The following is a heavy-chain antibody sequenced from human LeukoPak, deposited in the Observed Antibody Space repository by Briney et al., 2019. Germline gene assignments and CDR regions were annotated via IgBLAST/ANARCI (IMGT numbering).Heavy chain of an antibody. CDR2: IYPGDSDT. Sequence: GESLKISCKGSGYSFTSYWIGWVRQMPGKGLEWMGIIYPGDSDTRYSPSFQGQVTISADKSISTAYLQWSSLKASDTAMYYCARSLGGYFDWLPTPAPFDYWGQGTLVTVSS. CDR1: GYSFTSYW. CDR3: ARSLGGYFDWLPTPAPFDY. J-gene: IGHJ4*02. D-gene: IGHD3-9*01. V-gene: IGHV5-51*01.